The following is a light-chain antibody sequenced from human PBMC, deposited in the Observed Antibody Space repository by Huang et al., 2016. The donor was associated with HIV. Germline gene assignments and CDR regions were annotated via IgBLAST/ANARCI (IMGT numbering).Light chain of an antibody. J-gene: IGKJ2*01. CDR3: QQYDSSPMYT. Sequence: EIVLTQSPGTLSLSPGERATLSCRASQSVSSTFLAWYQQKPGQAPRLRLYGASNRATGIPDRFRGSGSGTDFTLTISRLEPEDFAVYHCQQYDSSPMYTFGQGTKLEIK. CDR2: GAS. V-gene: IGKV3-20*01. CDR1: QSVSSTF.